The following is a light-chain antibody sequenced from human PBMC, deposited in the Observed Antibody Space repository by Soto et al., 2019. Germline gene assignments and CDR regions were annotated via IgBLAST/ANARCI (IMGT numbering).Light chain of an antibody. Sequence: DNQMTQSPSPLSASVGHRVTITWRASQSISSWLAWYQQKPGRAPKLLIYKASSLESGVPSRFSGSGSGTEFTLTISSLQPDDFATYYCQQYNSYRWTFGLGTKV. J-gene: IGKJ1*01. CDR3: QQYNSYRWT. V-gene: IGKV1-5*03. CDR1: QSISSW. CDR2: KAS.